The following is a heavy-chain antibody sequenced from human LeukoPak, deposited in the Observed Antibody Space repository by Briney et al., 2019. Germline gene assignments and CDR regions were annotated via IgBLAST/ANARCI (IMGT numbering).Heavy chain of an antibody. J-gene: IGHJ4*02. CDR3: ARFVYSGSCGYFDY. V-gene: IGHV4-59*01. D-gene: IGHD3-10*01. CDR1: GGSMSTYY. Sequence: PSETLSLTCTASGGSMSTYYWSWIWQSPGKGLEWIGYGYYSGSTRSNPSLKSRLTISIDTSKIELYFKLSSVTAADTAVYYCARFVYSGSCGYFDYWGQGILVTVSS. CDR2: GYYSGST.